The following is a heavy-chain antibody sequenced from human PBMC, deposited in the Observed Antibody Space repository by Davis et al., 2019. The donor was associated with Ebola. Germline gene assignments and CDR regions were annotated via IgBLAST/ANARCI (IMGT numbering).Heavy chain of an antibody. V-gene: IGHV4-59*08. Sequence: PGGSLRLSCTASGGSISSYYWSWIRQPPGKGLEWIGYIYYSGSTNYNPSLKSRVTISVDTSKNQFSLKLSSVTAADTAVYYCARHGDYGGHQNAPPDYWGQGTLVTVSS. CDR3: ARHGDYGGHQNAPPDY. CDR1: GGSISSYY. CDR2: IYYSGST. D-gene: IGHD4-23*01. J-gene: IGHJ4*02.